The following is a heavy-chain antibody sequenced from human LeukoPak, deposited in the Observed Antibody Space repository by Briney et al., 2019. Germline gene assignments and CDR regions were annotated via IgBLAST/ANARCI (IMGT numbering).Heavy chain of an antibody. V-gene: IGHV1-2*02. D-gene: IGHD5-18*01. CDR2: INPNSGGT. Sequence: ASVKVSCKASGYTFTSYGISWVRQAPGQGLEWMGWINPNSGGTNYAQKSQGRVTMTRDASITTAYMELSRLRSDDTAVYYCARAVYSYGYFDYWGQGTLVTVSS. CDR1: GYTFTSYG. CDR3: ARAVYSYGYFDY. J-gene: IGHJ4*02.